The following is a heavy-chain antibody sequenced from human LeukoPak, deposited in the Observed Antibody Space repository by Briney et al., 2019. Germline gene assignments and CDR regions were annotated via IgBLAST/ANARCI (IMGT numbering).Heavy chain of an antibody. J-gene: IGHJ3*02. CDR3: AKGLRRGSGSSLIQDAFDI. Sequence: GGSLRLSCATSGFSFGSYAMSWVRQAPGKGLEWVSSISGSGMLTYYADSVKGRFTISRDNSKNTLYLQMSSLRAEDTATFYCAKGLRRGSGSSLIQDAFDIWGQGTMVTVSS. CDR2: ISGSGMLT. CDR1: GFSFGSYA. V-gene: IGHV3-23*01. D-gene: IGHD3-10*01.